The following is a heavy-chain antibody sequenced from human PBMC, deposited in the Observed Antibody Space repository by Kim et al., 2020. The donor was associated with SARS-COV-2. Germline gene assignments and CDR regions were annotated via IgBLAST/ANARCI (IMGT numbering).Heavy chain of an antibody. Sequence: GGSLRLSCVTSRFSLSDHYIDWVRQGSGKGLEWVGRSGNKASSHTTEYAASVKDRFTISRDDSKNSLYLQMNSLKTEDTAVYYCCRGYSGGPIYAFDIWGQGTGVTVSS. CDR2: SGNKASSHTT. D-gene: IGHD6-19*01. V-gene: IGHV3-72*01. J-gene: IGHJ3*02. CDR3: CRGYSGGPIYAFDI. CDR1: RFSLSDHY.